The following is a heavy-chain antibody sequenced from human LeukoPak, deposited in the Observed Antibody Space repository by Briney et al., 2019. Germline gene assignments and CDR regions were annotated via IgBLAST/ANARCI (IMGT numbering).Heavy chain of an antibody. Sequence: PSGTLSLTCAVSGGSISSSNWWSWVRQPPGKGLEWIGEINHSGSTNYNPSLKSRVTISVDTSKNQFSLKLSSVTAADTAVYYCARGSSYDFWSGYYPSPFDYWGQGTLVTVSS. D-gene: IGHD3-3*01. V-gene: IGHV4-4*02. CDR2: INHSGST. CDR1: GGSISSSNW. CDR3: ARGSSYDFWSGYYPSPFDY. J-gene: IGHJ4*02.